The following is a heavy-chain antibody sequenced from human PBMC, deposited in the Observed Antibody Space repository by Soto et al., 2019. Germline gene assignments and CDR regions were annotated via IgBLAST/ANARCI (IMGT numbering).Heavy chain of an antibody. V-gene: IGHV3-30*18. CDR2: ISYDGSNK. D-gene: IGHD3-9*01. CDR1: GFTFSSFG. Sequence: QRLSCAASGFTFSSFGMHWVRQAPGKGLEWVAVISYDGSNKYYADSVQGRFTISRDNSKNTLNLQMNSLRAEDTAVYYCAKGYFYDILTAIAVWGQGTTVTVSS. CDR3: AKGYFYDILTAIAV. J-gene: IGHJ6*02.